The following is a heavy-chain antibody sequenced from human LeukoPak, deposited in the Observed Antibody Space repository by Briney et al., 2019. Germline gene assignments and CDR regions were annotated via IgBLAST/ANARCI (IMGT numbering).Heavy chain of an antibody. J-gene: IGHJ6*03. CDR3: ARDDAMDV. CDR2: IFSGGTT. Sequence: PGGSLRLSCAASGFIVDTNYMNWVRQAPGKGLEWVSVIFSGGTTYFADSVKGRFTISRDDSKNTVYLQMNNLRAEDTAVYYCARDDAMDVWGKGTTVIVSS. V-gene: IGHV3-53*01. CDR1: GFIVDTNY.